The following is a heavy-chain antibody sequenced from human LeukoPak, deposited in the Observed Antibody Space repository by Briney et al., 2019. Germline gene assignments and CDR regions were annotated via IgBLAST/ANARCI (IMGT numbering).Heavy chain of an antibody. Sequence: QPGGSLRLSCAASGFTFDDYAMHWVRQAPGKGLEWVSGISWNSGSIGYADSVKGRFTISRDNAKNSLYLQMNSLRAEDTALYYCAKGRDYFYFDYWGQGTLVTVSS. CDR1: GFTFDDYA. J-gene: IGHJ4*02. CDR2: ISWNSGSI. D-gene: IGHD4-17*01. V-gene: IGHV3-9*01. CDR3: AKGRDYFYFDY.